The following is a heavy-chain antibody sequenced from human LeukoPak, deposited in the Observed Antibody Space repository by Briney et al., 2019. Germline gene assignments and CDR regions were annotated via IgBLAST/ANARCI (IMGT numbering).Heavy chain of an antibody. D-gene: IGHD2-2*01. J-gene: IGHJ6*02. V-gene: IGHV4-30-4*01. Sequence: PSQTLSLTCTVSGGSISSGDYYWSWIRQPPGKGLEWIGYIYYSGSTYYNPSLKSRVTISVDTSKNQFSLKLSSVTAADTAVYYCARDIVVVPAAMGGDYYYYYGMDVWGQGTTVTVSS. CDR2: IYYSGST. CDR3: ARDIVVVPAAMGGDYYYYYGMDV. CDR1: GGSISSGDYY.